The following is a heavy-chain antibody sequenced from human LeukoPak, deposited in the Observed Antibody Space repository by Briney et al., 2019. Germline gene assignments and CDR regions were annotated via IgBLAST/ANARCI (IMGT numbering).Heavy chain of an antibody. CDR1: GVSISGYY. D-gene: IGHD3-10*01. V-gene: IGHV4-59*01. CDR2: IYYSGSS. J-gene: IGHJ2*01. Sequence: PSETLSLTCTVSGVSISGYYWSWIRQPPEKGLEWIGSIYYSGSSNYNPSLKSRVTISLDTSKNQFALNLTSVTAADTAEYYCARDSPMVRGLIGYFDLWGRGTLVTVSS. CDR3: ARDSPMVRGLIGYFDL.